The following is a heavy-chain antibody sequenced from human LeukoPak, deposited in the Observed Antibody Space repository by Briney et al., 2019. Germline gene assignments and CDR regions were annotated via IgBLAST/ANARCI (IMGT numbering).Heavy chain of an antibody. V-gene: IGHV4-39*01. J-gene: IGHJ4*02. CDR2: IYYSGST. D-gene: IGHD4-23*01. Sequence: SETLSLTCTVSGGSISSSSYYWGWIRQPPGKGLEWIGSIYYSGSTYYSPSLKSRVTISVDTSENQFSLKLSSVTAADTAVYYCARGGGLRVRSTVVVDYWGQGTLVTVSS. CDR3: ARGGGLRVRSTVVVDY. CDR1: GGSISSSSYY.